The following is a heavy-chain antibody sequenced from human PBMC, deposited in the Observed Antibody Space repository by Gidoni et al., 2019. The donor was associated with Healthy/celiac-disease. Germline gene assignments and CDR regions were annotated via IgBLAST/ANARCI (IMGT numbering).Heavy chain of an antibody. D-gene: IGHD6-19*01. Sequence: QVQLQQWGAGLLKPSETLSLTCAVYGGSFSGYYWSWIRQPPGKGLEWIGEINHSGSNNYNPSLKSRVTISVDTSKNQFSLKLSSVTAADTAVYYCARGISGWYNWFEPWGQGTLVTVSS. V-gene: IGHV4-34*01. CDR2: INHSGSN. J-gene: IGHJ5*02. CDR3: ARGISGWYNWFEP. CDR1: GGSFSGYY.